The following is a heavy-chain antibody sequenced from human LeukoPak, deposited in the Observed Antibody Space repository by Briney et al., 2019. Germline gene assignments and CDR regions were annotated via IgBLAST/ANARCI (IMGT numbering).Heavy chain of an antibody. D-gene: IGHD1-26*01. Sequence: SGKVSCKASGGTFSSYAISWVRQAPGQGLEWMGGIIPIFGTANYAQKFQGRVTITADKSTSTAYMELSSLRSEDTAVYYCAREAGARDYFDYWGQGTLVTVSS. J-gene: IGHJ4*02. CDR3: AREAGARDYFDY. CDR1: GGTFSSYA. V-gene: IGHV1-69*06. CDR2: IIPIFGTA.